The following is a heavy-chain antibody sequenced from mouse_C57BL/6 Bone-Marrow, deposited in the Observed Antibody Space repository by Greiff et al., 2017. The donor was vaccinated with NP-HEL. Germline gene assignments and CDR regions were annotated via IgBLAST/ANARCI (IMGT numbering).Heavy chain of an antibody. CDR3: ARVTTVFYWYFDV. Sequence: VQLKQSGPELVKPGASVKISCKASGYSFTDYNMNWVKQSNGKSLEWFGVINPNYGTTSYNQKFKGKATLTVDQSSSTAYMQLNSLTSEDSAVYYCARVTTVFYWYFDVWGTGTTVTVSS. CDR1: GYSFTDYN. J-gene: IGHJ1*03. V-gene: IGHV1-39*01. D-gene: IGHD1-1*01. CDR2: INPNYGTT.